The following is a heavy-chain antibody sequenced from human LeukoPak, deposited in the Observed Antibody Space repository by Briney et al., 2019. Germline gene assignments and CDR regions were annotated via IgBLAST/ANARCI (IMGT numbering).Heavy chain of an antibody. V-gene: IGHV4-59*01. CDR3: ASAVVVITSGAFDI. CDR1: GGTFSSYA. J-gene: IGHJ3*02. CDR2: IYYSGST. Sequence: SCKASGGTFSSYAISWIRQPPGKGLEWIGYIYYSGSTNYNPSLKSRVTISVDTSKNQFSLKLSSVTAADTAVYYCASAVVVITSGAFDIWGQGTMVTVSS. D-gene: IGHD3-22*01.